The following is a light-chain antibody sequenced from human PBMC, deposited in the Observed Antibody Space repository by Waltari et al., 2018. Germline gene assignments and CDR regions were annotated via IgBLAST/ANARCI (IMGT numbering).Light chain of an antibody. V-gene: IGLV2-14*01. J-gene: IGLJ2*01. CDR2: DVT. CDR3: TLKRGSNTVV. Sequence: QSALTQPASVSGSPGQSITISCTGAISDIDFYNYVCWYQQHPGKAPKLIIFDVTNRPSRVSSRFSGSMSGTTASLTISGLRAEDEAEYYCTLKRGSNTVVFGGGTKLTVL. CDR1: ISDIDFYNY.